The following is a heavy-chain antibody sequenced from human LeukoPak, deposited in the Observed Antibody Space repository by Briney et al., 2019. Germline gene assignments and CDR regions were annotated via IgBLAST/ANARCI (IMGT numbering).Heavy chain of an antibody. V-gene: IGHV3-30*18. J-gene: IGHJ4*02. Sequence: PGGSLRLSCAASGFTFSNAWMSWVRQAPGKGLEWVAVISYDGSNKYYADSVKGRFTISRDNSKNTLYLQMNSLRAEDTAVYYCAKQTGYSSSWYSPTTNPDYWGQGTLVTVSS. CDR3: AKQTGYSSSWYSPTTNPDY. CDR1: GFTFSNAW. D-gene: IGHD6-13*01. CDR2: ISYDGSNK.